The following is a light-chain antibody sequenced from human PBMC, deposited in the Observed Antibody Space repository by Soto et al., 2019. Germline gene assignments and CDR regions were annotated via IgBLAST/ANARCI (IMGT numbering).Light chain of an antibody. CDR1: SSDVGGYNY. CDR2: DVS. CDR3: CSYAGSYTLWV. Sequence: QSVLTQPRSVSGSPGQSVTISCTGTSSDVGGYNYVSWYQQYPGKAPKLIIYDVSKRPSGVPDRFSGPKSGNTASLTISGLQAEDEADYYCCSYAGSYTLWVFGGGTKVTVL. V-gene: IGLV2-11*01. J-gene: IGLJ3*02.